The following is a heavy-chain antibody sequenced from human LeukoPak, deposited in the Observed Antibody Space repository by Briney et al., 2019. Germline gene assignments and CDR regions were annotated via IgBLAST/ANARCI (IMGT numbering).Heavy chain of an antibody. CDR2: ISGSGGST. D-gene: IGHD3-3*01. V-gene: IGHV3-23*01. CDR3: AKAPYYDFWSGYPDAFDI. CDR1: GFTFSSYA. J-gene: IGHJ3*02. Sequence: PGGSLRLSCAASGFTFSSYAMSWVRQAPGKGLEWVSAISGSGGSTYYADSVKGRFTISRDNSKNTLYLQMNSLRAEDTAVYYCAKAPYYDFWSGYPDAFDIWGQGTMVTVSS.